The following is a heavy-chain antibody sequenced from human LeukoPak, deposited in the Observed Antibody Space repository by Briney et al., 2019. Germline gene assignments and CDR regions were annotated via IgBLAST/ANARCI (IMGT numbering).Heavy chain of an antibody. CDR2: IRYDGSKK. J-gene: IGHJ4*02. D-gene: IGHD3-22*01. Sequence: GGSLRLSCAASGFSFSSFGMHWVRQAPGKGLDWVAFIRYDGSKKYYADSVKGRFTISRDSSKNTLYLQINSLRAEDTAVYYCAKDLYDSPFDYWGQGTLVTVSS. V-gene: IGHV3-30*02. CDR3: AKDLYDSPFDY. CDR1: GFSFSSFG.